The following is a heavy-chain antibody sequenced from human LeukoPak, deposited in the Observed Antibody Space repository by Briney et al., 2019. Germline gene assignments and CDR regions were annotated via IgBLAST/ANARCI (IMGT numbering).Heavy chain of an antibody. J-gene: IGHJ4*02. CDR2: INPNSGGT. V-gene: IGHV1-2*02. CDR3: ARDHEDCSSASCYD. Sequence: ASVKVSCKASGYTFTSYDINWVRQATGQGLEWMGWINPNSGGTNYAQKFQGRVTMTRDTSISTAYMELSRLRSDDTAVYYCARDHEDCSSASCYDWGQGTLVTVSS. CDR1: GYTFTSYD. D-gene: IGHD2-2*01.